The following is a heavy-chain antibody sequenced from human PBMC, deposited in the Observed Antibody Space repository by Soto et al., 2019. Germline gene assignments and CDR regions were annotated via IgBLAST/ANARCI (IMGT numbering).Heavy chain of an antibody. CDR2: ISYDGSNK. V-gene: IGHV3-30*03. CDR1: GFTFSSYG. D-gene: IGHD3-22*01. Sequence: PGGSLRLSCGASGFTFSSYGMHWVGQAPGEGLEWVAVISYDGSNKYYADSVKGRFTISRDNSKNTLYLQMNSLRAEDTAVYYCGSDDSSGYYGSPDAFDIWGQGTMVTVSS. J-gene: IGHJ3*02. CDR3: GSDDSSGYYGSPDAFDI.